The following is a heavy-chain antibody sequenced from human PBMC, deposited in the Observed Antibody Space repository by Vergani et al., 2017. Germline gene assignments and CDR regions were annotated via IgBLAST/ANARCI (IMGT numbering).Heavy chain of an antibody. V-gene: IGHV4-59*01. D-gene: IGHD2-15*01. Sequence: QVHLLESGPGLVKPSETLSLKCSVSGASIDSFYWSWLRQSPGKGLEWIGYVFRYGNVNYNPSFNFRAAIDTSNNQLSLRLSSVTAADTAVYYCARDFGGEWYFDLWGRGTFVTVSS. CDR3: ARDFGGEWYFDL. CDR2: VFRYGNV. J-gene: IGHJ2*01. CDR1: GASIDSFY.